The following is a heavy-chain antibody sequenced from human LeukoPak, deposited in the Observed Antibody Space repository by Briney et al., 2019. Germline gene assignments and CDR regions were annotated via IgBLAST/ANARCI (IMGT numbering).Heavy chain of an antibody. D-gene: IGHD6-13*01. CDR2: INPNSGGT. Sequence: ASVKVSCKASGYTFTGYYMHWVRQAPGQGLEWMGWINPNSGGTNYAQKFQGWVTMTRDTSIGAAYMELSRLRSDDTAVYYCARGFSLSSSWEARPSYYYYGMDVWGQGTTVTVSS. J-gene: IGHJ6*02. CDR3: ARGFSLSSSWEARPSYYYYGMDV. V-gene: IGHV1-2*04. CDR1: GYTFTGYY.